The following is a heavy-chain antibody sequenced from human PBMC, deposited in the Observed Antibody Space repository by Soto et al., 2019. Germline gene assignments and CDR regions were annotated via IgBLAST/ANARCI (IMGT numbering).Heavy chain of an antibody. CDR2: IISSSSYI. Sequence: GGALRLPCAVSGFTSSTYSMNWVRHAPGKGLERVSSIISSSSYIYYADSVKGRFTISRDNAKNSLYLQMSSLRAEDTAVYYCGRAQPYIHVWGKGPTVTVS. J-gene: IGHJ6*03. V-gene: IGHV3-21*01. CDR1: GFTSSTYS. CDR3: GRAQPYIHV.